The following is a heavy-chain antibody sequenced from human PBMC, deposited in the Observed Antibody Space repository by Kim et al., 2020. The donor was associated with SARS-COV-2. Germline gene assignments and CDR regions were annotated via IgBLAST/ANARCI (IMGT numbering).Heavy chain of an antibody. J-gene: IGHJ4*02. V-gene: IGHV3-23*01. Sequence: GGSLRLSCAASGFNFNTFAMTWVRQAPGKGLEWVSHISGSGGITYYADSVRGRFTMSRDNSKNTLYLQMNSLRTEDTAVYYCAKDGSVTAALYFFDYWGLGTLVTVSS. CDR3: AKDGSVTAALYFFDY. CDR1: GFNFNTFA. CDR2: ISGSGGIT. D-gene: IGHD2-15*01.